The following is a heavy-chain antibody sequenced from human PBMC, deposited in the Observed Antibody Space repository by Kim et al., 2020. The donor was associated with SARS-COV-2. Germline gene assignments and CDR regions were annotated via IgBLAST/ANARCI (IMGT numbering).Heavy chain of an antibody. CDR3: ARGRAGVLPSPILGLGPYYEYYALDV. D-gene: IGHD3-16*01. V-gene: IGHV4-34*01. Sequence: SETLSLTCAVYVGSFSGYRWTWIRQSPGKGLEWIGEINHSGATNYNPSLKSRVAISVDTSKNQFSLKVKSVTAADTAVYFCARGRAGVLPSPILGLGPYYEYYALDVWGQGTTVSVSS. CDR2: INHSGAT. CDR1: VGSFSGYR. J-gene: IGHJ6*02.